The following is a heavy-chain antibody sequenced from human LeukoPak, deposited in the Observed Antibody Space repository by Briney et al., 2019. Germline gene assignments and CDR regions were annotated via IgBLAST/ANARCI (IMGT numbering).Heavy chain of an antibody. CDR3: ARQMGATGSPFDY. V-gene: IGHV3-23*01. Sequence: GGSLRLSCAASGFTFSSYAMSWVRQAPGKGLEWVSAISGSGGSTYYADSVKGRFTISRDNAQNLVFLQMTGLRAEDTAVYYCARQMGATGSPFDYWGQGTPVTVSS. J-gene: IGHJ4*02. D-gene: IGHD1-26*01. CDR2: ISGSGGST. CDR1: GFTFSSYA.